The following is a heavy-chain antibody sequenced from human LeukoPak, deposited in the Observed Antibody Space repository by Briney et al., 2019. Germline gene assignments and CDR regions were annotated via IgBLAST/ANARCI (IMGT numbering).Heavy chain of an antibody. CDR2: IYSGGST. CDR1: GFTVSSNY. J-gene: IGHJ4*02. V-gene: IGHV3-66*02. Sequence: GGSLRLSCAASGFTVSSNYMSWVRQAPGKGLEWVSVIYSGGSTYYADSVKGRFTISRDNSKNTLYLQMNSLRAEDTAVYYCARAFIAARSPFNYWGQGTLVTVSS. CDR3: ARAFIAARSPFNY. D-gene: IGHD6-6*01.